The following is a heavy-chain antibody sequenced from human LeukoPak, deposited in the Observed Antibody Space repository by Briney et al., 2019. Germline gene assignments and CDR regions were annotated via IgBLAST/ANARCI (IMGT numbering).Heavy chain of an antibody. CDR3: ATAPDSSSSRIDY. V-gene: IGHV4-34*01. D-gene: IGHD6-13*01. J-gene: IGHJ4*02. Sequence: SETLSLTCAVYGGSFSVYYWSWIRQPPGKGLEWIGEINHSGSTNYNPSLKSRVTISVDTSKNQFSLKLSSVTAADTAVYYCATAPDSSSSRIDYWGQGTLVTVSS. CDR2: INHSGST. CDR1: GGSFSVYY.